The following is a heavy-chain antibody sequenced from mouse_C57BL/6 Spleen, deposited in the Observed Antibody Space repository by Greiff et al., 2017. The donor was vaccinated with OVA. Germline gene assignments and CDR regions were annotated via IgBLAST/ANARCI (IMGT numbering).Heavy chain of an antibody. V-gene: IGHV1-80*01. Sequence: VQLVESGAELVKPGASVKISCKASGYAFSSYWMNWVKQRPGKGLEWIGQIYPGDGDTNYNGKFKGKATLTADKSSSTAYMQLSSLTSEDSAVYFCASYDGYYPLYAMDYWGQGTSVTVSS. J-gene: IGHJ4*01. D-gene: IGHD2-3*01. CDR2: IYPGDGDT. CDR3: ASYDGYYPLYAMDY. CDR1: GYAFSSYW.